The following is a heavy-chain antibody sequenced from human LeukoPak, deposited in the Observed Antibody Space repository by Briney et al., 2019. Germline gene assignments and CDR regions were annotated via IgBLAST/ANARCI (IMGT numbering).Heavy chain of an antibody. V-gene: IGHV4-39*07. CDR3: ARDVGSYDYVWGSYRYTRVFDY. Sequence: SETLSLTCTVSGGSISSSSYYWGWIRQPPGKGLEWIGSIYYSGSTYYNPSFKSRVTISVDTSKNQFSLKLSSVTAADTAVYYCARDVGSYDYVWGSYRYTRVFDYWGQGTLVTVSS. D-gene: IGHD3-16*02. CDR2: IYYSGST. J-gene: IGHJ4*02. CDR1: GGSISSSSYY.